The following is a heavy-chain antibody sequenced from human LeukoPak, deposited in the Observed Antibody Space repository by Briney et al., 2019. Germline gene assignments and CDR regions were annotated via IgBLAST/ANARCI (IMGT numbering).Heavy chain of an antibody. CDR1: GGSISSGGYY. D-gene: IGHD3-16*01. Sequence: PSETLSLTCTVSGGSISSGGYYWRWIRQHPGKGLEWIGYIYYSGSTYYNPSLKSRVTISVDTSKNQFSLKLSSVTAADTAVYYCARGSYGLDYFDYWGQGTLVTVSS. CDR2: IYYSGST. V-gene: IGHV4-31*03. CDR3: ARGSYGLDYFDY. J-gene: IGHJ4*02.